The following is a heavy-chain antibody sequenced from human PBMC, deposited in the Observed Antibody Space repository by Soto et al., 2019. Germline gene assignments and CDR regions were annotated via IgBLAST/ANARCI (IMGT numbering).Heavy chain of an antibody. V-gene: IGHV1-8*01. CDR1: GYTFTSYD. Sequence: ASVKVSCKASGYTFTSYDINWVRQATGQGLEWMGWMNPNSGNTGYAQKFQGRVTMTRNTSISTAYMELSSLRSEDTAVYYCARGVVLLGYAIHQYYYYGMGVWGQGTTVTVPS. CDR2: MNPNSGNT. CDR3: ARGVVLLGYAIHQYYYYGMGV. J-gene: IGHJ6*02. D-gene: IGHD2-8*01.